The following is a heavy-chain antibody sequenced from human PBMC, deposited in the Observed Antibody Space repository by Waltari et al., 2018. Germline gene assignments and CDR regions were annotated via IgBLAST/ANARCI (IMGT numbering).Heavy chain of an antibody. V-gene: IGHV4-59*11. D-gene: IGHD3-10*01. J-gene: IGHJ6*03. CDR1: GGSISSHY. CDR3: AGDTYYYGSGSYLSYYMDV. Sequence: QVQLQESGPGLVKPSETLSLTFTVSGGSISSHYWSWIRQPPGKGLEWIGYIYYSGSTNYNPSLKSRVTISVDTSKNQFSLKLSSVTAADTAVYYCAGDTYYYGSGSYLSYYMDVWGKGTTVTVSS. CDR2: IYYSGST.